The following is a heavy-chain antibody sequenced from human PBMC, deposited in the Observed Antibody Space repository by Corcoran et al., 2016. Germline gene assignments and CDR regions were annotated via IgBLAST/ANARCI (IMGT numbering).Heavy chain of an antibody. CDR1: GYTFTGYY. Sequence: QVQLVQSGAEVKKPGASVKVSCKASGYTFTGYYMHWVRQAPGQGLEWMGWINPNSGGTNYAQKFQGRVTMTRDTSISTAYMELNILRSDDTAVYYCARGPLGYCSSTTCSSNWFDPWGEGTLVTVSS. D-gene: IGHD2-2*01. V-gene: IGHV1-2*02. CDR3: ARGPLGYCSSTTCSSNWFDP. CDR2: INPNSGGT. J-gene: IGHJ5*02.